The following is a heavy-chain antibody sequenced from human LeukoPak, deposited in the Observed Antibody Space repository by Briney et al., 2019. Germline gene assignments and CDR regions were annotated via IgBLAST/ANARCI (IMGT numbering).Heavy chain of an antibody. J-gene: IGHJ6*02. V-gene: IGHV4-39*01. CDR1: GGSISSSSYY. CDR2: IYYSGST. Sequence: SETLSLTCTVSGGSISSSSYYWGWIRQPPGKGLEWIGSIYYSGSTYYNPSLKSRVTISGDTSKNQFSLKLSSVTAADTAVYYCARIPGYSSNWGYYYYYGMDVWGQGTTVTVSS. CDR3: ARIPGYSSNWGYYYYYGMDV. D-gene: IGHD6-13*01.